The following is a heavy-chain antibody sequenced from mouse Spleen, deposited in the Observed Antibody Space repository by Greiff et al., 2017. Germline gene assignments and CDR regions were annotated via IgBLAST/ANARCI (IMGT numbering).Heavy chain of an antibody. CDR3: ARRGNLSWFAY. CDR2: ISSGGSYT. V-gene: IGHV5-6*02. D-gene: IGHD2-1*01. J-gene: IGHJ3*01. CDR1: GFTFSSYG. Sequence: EVNLVESGGDLVKPGGSLKLSCAASGFTFSSYGMSWVRQTPDKRLEWVATISSGGSYTYYPDSVKGRFTISRDNAKNTLYLQMSSLKSEDTAMYYCARRGNLSWFAYWGQGTLVTVSA.